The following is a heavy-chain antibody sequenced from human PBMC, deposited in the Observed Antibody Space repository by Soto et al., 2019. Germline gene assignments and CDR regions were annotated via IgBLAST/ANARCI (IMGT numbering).Heavy chain of an antibody. CDR3: ARHLTYCSAGSCYSDFPYYGMDV. CDR1: GDSISSYY. V-gene: IGHV4-59*05. Sequence: TSETLSLTCTVSGDSISSYYWSWIRQPPGKGLEWIGSIFYSGSTYYNPSLKSRVTISVDTSKNQFSLKLSSVTAADTAVYYCARHLTYCSAGSCYSDFPYYGMDVWGQGTTVTVSS. D-gene: IGHD2-15*01. CDR2: IFYSGST. J-gene: IGHJ6*02.